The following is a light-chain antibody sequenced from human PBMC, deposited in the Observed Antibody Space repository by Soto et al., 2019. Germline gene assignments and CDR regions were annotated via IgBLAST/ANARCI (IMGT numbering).Light chain of an antibody. CDR2: GAS. V-gene: IGKV3-15*01. CDR1: QSVSSY. CDR3: QQYSNWPLIT. J-gene: IGKJ5*01. Sequence: EIVMTQSPVTLSVSPGEGATLSCRASQSVSSYLAWYQHKRGQAPRLLIYGASTRATGIPVRISGSGSGTEFTLTISSLQSEDFAVYYCQQYSNWPLITFGQGTRREIK.